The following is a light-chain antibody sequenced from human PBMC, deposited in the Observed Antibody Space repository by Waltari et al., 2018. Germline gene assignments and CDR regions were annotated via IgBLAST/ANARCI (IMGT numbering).Light chain of an antibody. Sequence: CMASQMVSVYLAFYQQQPGQAPRLLIYDASNRASGIPARFSGSGSGTDFTLTISSLEPEDFAVYYCQQRSNWPFTFGPVTKVDIK. J-gene: IGKJ3*01. CDR1: QMVSVY. CDR2: DAS. CDR3: QQRSNWPFT. V-gene: IGKV3-11*01.